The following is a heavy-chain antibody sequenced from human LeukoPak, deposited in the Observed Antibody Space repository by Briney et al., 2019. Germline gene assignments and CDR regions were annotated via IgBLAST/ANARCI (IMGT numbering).Heavy chain of an antibody. Sequence: GGSLRLSCAASGFTFSSYWMHWVRQGPGKGLVWVPRINNDGRSANYADSVKGRFTISRDNAKNTLYLQMNSLRAEDTAVYYCARDLRTPSDTNIAIDYWGQGTLVTVSS. J-gene: IGHJ4*02. CDR1: GFTFSSYW. V-gene: IGHV3-74*01. CDR2: INNDGRSA. CDR3: ARDLRTPSDTNIAIDY. D-gene: IGHD4-23*01.